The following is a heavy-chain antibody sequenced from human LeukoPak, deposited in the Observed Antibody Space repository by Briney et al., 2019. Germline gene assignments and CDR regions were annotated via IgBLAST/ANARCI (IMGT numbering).Heavy chain of an antibody. D-gene: IGHD2-2*01. J-gene: IGHJ6*02. CDR1: GLTFSSGW. V-gene: IGHV3-74*01. CDR3: ARAKVRNGMDV. Sequence: GGSLRLSCVASGLTFSSGWMHWVRQPPGKGLGWVSRINSDGSSTSYADSVKGRFTISRDNAKNTLYLQMNSLRAEDTAVYYCARAKVRNGMDVWGQGTTVTVSS. CDR2: INSDGSST.